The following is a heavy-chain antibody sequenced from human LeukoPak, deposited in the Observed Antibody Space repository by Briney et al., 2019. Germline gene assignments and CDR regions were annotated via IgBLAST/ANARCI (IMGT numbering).Heavy chain of an antibody. CDR1: GYTFTSYG. V-gene: IGHV1-18*01. CDR3: ARVFSSRWGYCSGGSYYQGLYYMDV. D-gene: IGHD2-15*01. Sequence: ASVKVSCKASGYTFTSYGISWVRQAPGQGLEWMGWISAYNGNTNYAQKLQGRVTMTTDTSTSTAYMELRSLRSDDTAVYYCARVFSSRWGYCSGGSYYQGLYYMDVWGKGTTVTVSS. CDR2: ISAYNGNT. J-gene: IGHJ6*03.